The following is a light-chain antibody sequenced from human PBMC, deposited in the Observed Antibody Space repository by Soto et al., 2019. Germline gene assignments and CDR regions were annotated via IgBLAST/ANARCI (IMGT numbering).Light chain of an antibody. V-gene: IGKV1-5*01. CDR1: QSISSW. CDR3: QQYNSYLWP. CDR2: DAS. J-gene: IGKJ1*01. Sequence: DIQMTQSPSTLSASVGDRVTITCRASQSISSWLAWYQQKPGKAPKLLIYDASSLESGVPSRFSGSGSGTEFTLTISSLQPDDFATYYCQQYNSYLWPFGPGTKVDIK.